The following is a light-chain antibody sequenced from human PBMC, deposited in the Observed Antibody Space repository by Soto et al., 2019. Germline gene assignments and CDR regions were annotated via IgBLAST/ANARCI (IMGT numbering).Light chain of an antibody. V-gene: IGKV3-15*01. Sequence: EIVMKQSPAALSVSPGERAILSCRASESVSSNLAWYQQKPGQAPRLLMFGVSDRATGVPARFSGSGSGTEFTLTISSLQSEDFAVYYCQQYNNWPPAFGQGTKLEIK. CDR2: GVS. CDR3: QQYNNWPPA. CDR1: ESVSSN. J-gene: IGKJ2*01.